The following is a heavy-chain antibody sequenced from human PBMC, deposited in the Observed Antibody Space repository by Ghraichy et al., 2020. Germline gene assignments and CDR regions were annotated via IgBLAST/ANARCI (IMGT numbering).Heavy chain of an antibody. D-gene: IGHD2-2*01. V-gene: IGHV2-70*11. CDR1: GFSLSTSGMC. Sequence: SGPTLVKPTQTLTLTCTFSGFSLSTSGMCVSWIRQPPGKALEWLARIDWDDDKYYSTSLKTRLTISKDTSKNQVVLTDTVDTATYYCARISSAACKHSDVWGKGTTVTVSS. J-gene: IGHJ6*04. CDR3: ARISSAACKHSDV. CDR2: IDWDDDK.